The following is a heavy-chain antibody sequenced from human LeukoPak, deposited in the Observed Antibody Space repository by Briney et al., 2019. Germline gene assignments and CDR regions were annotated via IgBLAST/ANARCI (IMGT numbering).Heavy chain of an antibody. V-gene: IGHV3-74*01. CDR2: INSDGSST. D-gene: IGHD3-10*02. J-gene: IGHJ6*04. Sequence: GGSLRLSCAASGFTFSSYWMHWVRQAPGKGLVWVSRINSDGSSTSYADSVKGRFTISRDNAKNSLYLQMNGLRAEDTAVYYCAELGITMIGGVWGKGTTVTISS. CDR1: GFTFSSYW. CDR3: AELGITMIGGV.